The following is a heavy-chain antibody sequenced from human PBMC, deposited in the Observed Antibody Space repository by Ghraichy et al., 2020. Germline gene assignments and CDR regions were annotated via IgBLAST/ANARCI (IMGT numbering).Heavy chain of an antibody. J-gene: IGHJ3*02. Sequence: SETLSLTCTVSGGSISSYYWSWIRQPPGKGLEWIGYISYSGSTNYNPSLKSRVTISVDTSKNQFSLKLSSVTAADTAVFYCARVETISGIYFGAFDIWGQGTMVTVSS. D-gene: IGHD1-26*01. CDR1: GGSISSYY. CDR2: ISYSGST. CDR3: ARVETISGIYFGAFDI. V-gene: IGHV4-59*01.